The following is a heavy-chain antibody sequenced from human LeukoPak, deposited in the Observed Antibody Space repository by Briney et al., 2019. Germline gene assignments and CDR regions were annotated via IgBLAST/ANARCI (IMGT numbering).Heavy chain of an antibody. CDR1: GFTFDDYG. V-gene: IGHV3-23*01. CDR3: AKGQITTVDY. CDR2: ISGSGGST. D-gene: IGHD3-22*01. J-gene: IGHJ4*02. Sequence: GGSLRLSCAASGFTFDDYGMSWVRQAPGKGLEWVSAISGSGGSTYYADSVKGRFTISRDNSKNTLYLQMNSLRAEDTAVYYCAKGQITTVDYWGQGTLVTVSS.